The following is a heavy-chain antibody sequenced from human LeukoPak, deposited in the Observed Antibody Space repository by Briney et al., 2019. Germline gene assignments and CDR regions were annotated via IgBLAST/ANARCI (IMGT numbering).Heavy chain of an antibody. CDR3: ASDPYYHDSRGEDWFDP. V-gene: IGHV3-30-3*01. CDR2: ISYDGSNK. CDR1: GFTFSSYA. Sequence: PGGSLRLSCAASGFTFSSYAMHWVRQAPGKGLEWVAVISYDGSNKYYADSVKGRFTISRDNAKNSLYLQMNSLRAEDTAVYYCASDPYYHDSRGEDWFDPWGQGTLVTVSS. J-gene: IGHJ5*02. D-gene: IGHD3-22*01.